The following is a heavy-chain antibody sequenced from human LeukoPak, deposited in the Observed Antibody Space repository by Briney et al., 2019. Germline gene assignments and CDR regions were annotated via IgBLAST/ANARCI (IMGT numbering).Heavy chain of an antibody. CDR3: AKPRRGSLDPYNWFDP. CDR2: ISSSGSTI. Sequence: GGSLRLSCAASGFTFSSYEMNWVRQAPGKGLEWVSYISSSGSTIYYADSVKGRFTISRDTSKNTVSLQMNSLRAEDTAVYYCAKPRRGSLDPYNWFDPWGQGTLVTVSS. CDR1: GFTFSSYE. J-gene: IGHJ5*02. V-gene: IGHV3-48*03. D-gene: IGHD1-14*01.